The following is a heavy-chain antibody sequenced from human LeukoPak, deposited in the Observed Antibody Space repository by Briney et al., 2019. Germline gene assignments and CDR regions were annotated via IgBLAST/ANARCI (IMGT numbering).Heavy chain of an antibody. CDR3: ARGGSGSFLFDY. J-gene: IGHJ4*02. Sequence: GGSLRLSCAASGFTFSSYAMHWVRQAPGKGLEWVAVISYDGSNKYYADSVKGRFTISRDNSNNTLYLQMNSLRAEDTAVYYCARGGSGSFLFDYWGQGTLVTVSS. V-gene: IGHV3-30-3*01. CDR2: ISYDGSNK. D-gene: IGHD1-26*01. CDR1: GFTFSSYA.